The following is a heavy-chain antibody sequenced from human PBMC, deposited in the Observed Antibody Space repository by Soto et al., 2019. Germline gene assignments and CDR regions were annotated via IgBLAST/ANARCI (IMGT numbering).Heavy chain of an antibody. CDR1: GFTFDDYA. Sequence: EVQLVESGGGLVQPGRSLRLSCAASGFTFDDYAMHWVRQAPGKGLEWVSGISGSGGSTYYADSVKGRFTISRDNSKNTLYLQMNSLRAEDTAVYYCAKSAGHLPAAIGYWGQGTLVTVSS. CDR2: ISGSGGST. V-gene: IGHV3-23*04. D-gene: IGHD2-2*01. CDR3: AKSAGHLPAAIGY. J-gene: IGHJ4*02.